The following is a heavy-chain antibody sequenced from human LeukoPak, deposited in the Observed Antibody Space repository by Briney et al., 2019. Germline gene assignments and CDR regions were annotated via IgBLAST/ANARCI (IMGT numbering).Heavy chain of an antibody. V-gene: IGHV3-74*03. CDR2: TNTDGSST. D-gene: IGHD4-23*01. CDR3: YGANAEH. CDR1: GFTVRSTY. J-gene: IGHJ1*01. Sequence: GGSLRLYCAASGFTVRSTYMCWVCQAPGDGLVWVSGTNTDGSSTMYADSVKGRFTIARDNAKNTLYLQMNKLRAEDTAVYYCYGANAEHWGQGTLVTVSS.